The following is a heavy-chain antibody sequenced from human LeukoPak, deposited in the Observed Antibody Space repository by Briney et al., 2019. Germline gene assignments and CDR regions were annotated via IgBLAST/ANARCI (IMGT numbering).Heavy chain of an antibody. V-gene: IGHV3-73*01. CDR3: TRRVGDSYFYGMDV. Sequence: PGGSLKLSCAASGFTFSASPIHWVRQASGKGLGWVGRIRSKAHSYATAYAESVKGRFTISRDDSENTAYLQMNSLKTEDTAVYYCTRRVGDSYFYGMDVRGQGTPVTVSS. J-gene: IGHJ6*02. CDR2: IRSKAHSYAT. CDR1: GFTFSASP. D-gene: IGHD5/OR15-5a*01.